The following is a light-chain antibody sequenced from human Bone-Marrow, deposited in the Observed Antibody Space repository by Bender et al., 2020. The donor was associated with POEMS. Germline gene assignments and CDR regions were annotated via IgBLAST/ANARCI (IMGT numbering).Light chain of an antibody. Sequence: QSVLTQPPSVSAAPGQRVTISCSGNSSNIGAGYDVHWYQQVPGTAPKLLIYGNSNRPSGVPDRFSGSKSGSSASLAITGLQAEDESDYFCQSYDSSLRGYVFGTGTTVTVL. CDR3: QSYDSSLRGYV. CDR1: SSNIGAGYD. V-gene: IGLV1-40*01. CDR2: GNS. J-gene: IGLJ1*01.